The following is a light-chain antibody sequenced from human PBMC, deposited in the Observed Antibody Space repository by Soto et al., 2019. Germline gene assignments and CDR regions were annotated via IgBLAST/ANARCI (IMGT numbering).Light chain of an antibody. V-gene: IGKV3-15*01. J-gene: IGKJ1*01. CDR2: GAS. Sequence: EIVMTQSPATLSVSPGERATVSCRASQSVISNSAWYQQKPGQAPRLLIYGASTRATGIPARFRGSGSGTEFTLTISSLQSEDFALYHCHQYNNWPWTFAQGTKVEIK. CDR3: HQYNNWPWT. CDR1: QSVISN.